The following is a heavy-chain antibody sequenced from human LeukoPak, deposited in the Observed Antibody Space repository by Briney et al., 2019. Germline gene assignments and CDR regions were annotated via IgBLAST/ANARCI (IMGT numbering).Heavy chain of an antibody. CDR3: ARVVGSSCWSKTFDY. V-gene: IGHV3-30*04. J-gene: IGHJ4*02. CDR2: ISYDGSNK. Sequence: GGSLRLSCAASGFTFSSYAMHWVRQAPGKGLEWVAVISYDGSNKYYADSVKGRFTISRDNSKNTLYLQMNSLRAEDTAVYYCARVVGSSCWSKTFDYWGQGPLVTVSS. CDR1: GFTFSSYA. D-gene: IGHD6-19*01.